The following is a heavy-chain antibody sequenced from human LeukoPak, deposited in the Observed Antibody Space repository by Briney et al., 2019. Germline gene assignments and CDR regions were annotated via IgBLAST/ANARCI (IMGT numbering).Heavy chain of an antibody. J-gene: IGHJ3*02. Sequence: SETLSLTCAVYGGSFSGYYWSWIRQPPGKGLEWIGEINHSGSTNYNPSLKSRVTISVDTSKNQFSLKLSSVTAADTAVYYCARIPPRSYCSAGSCYRNAFDIWGQGTMVTVSS. V-gene: IGHV4-34*01. CDR1: GGSFSGYY. CDR2: INHSGST. D-gene: IGHD2-15*01. CDR3: ARIPPRSYCSAGSCYRNAFDI.